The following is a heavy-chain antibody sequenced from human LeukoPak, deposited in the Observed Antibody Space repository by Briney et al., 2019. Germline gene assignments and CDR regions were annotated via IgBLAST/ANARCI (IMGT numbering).Heavy chain of an antibody. D-gene: IGHD5-12*01. CDR3: ARATPTISNWFDP. CDR2: IHPNRGGT. V-gene: IGHV1-2*02. J-gene: IGHJ5*02. Sequence: ASVKVSCKASGYSFTGHYIHWVRQAPGQGLEWMGWIHPNRGGTNNAQKFQGRVTLTSDSSISTAYMELRSLRSDDTAVYYCARATPTISNWFDPWGQGTLVTVSS. CDR1: GYSFTGHY.